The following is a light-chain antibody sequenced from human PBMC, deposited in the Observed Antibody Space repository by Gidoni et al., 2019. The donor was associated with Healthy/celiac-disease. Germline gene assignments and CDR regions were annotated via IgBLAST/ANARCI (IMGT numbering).Light chain of an antibody. CDR1: QGISSA. CDR2: DGS. J-gene: IGKJ4*01. Sequence: AIQLTQSPSSLSASVGDRVTITCRASQGISSALAWYQQKPGKAHKLLIYDGSSLESGVPPRFSGSGSGTDFTLTISSLQPEDFVTYYCQQFNSDPLTFGGGTKVEIK. CDR3: QQFNSDPLT. V-gene: IGKV1-13*02.